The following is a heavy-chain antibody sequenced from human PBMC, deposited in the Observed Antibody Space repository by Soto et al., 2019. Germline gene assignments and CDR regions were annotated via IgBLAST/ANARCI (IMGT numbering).Heavy chain of an antibody. CDR2: ISSNGGNA. V-gene: IGHV3-30-3*01. D-gene: IGHD3-22*01. CDR1: GFIFTNYA. CDR3: ARDRSFGTSGYYSWDL. J-gene: IGHJ5*02. Sequence: GGSLRLSCAASGFIFTNYAMHWVRQAPGRGLEWVAVISSNGGNADSADSVKGRFTISKDNPKNTVFLRMDSLRPEDSAIYYCARDRSFGTSGYYSWDLWGQGTLVTVSS.